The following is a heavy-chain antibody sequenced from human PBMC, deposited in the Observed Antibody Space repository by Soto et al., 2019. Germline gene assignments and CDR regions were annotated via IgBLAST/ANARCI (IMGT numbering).Heavy chain of an antibody. J-gene: IGHJ6*02. CDR1: GYTFTSYG. Sequence: QVQLVQSGAEVKKPGASVKVSCKASGYTFTSYGISWVRQAPGQGLEWMGWISAYNGNTNYAQKLQGRVTMTTDTSTSTAYMERRSLRSDDTAVYYCARHSVVVPAAIRERYYYYYGMDVWGQGTTVTVSS. CDR2: ISAYNGNT. V-gene: IGHV1-18*01. CDR3: ARHSVVVPAAIRERYYYYYGMDV. D-gene: IGHD2-2*01.